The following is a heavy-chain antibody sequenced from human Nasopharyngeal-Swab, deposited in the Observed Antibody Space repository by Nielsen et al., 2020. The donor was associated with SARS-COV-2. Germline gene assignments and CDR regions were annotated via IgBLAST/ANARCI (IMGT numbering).Heavy chain of an antibody. Sequence: PGKGLEWVSGISWNSSSIGYADSVKGRFTISRDNAKNSLYLQMNSLRAEDTALYYCAKAAVAGTYYYYYMDVWGKGTTVTVSS. CDR3: AKAAVAGTYYYYYMDV. J-gene: IGHJ6*03. V-gene: IGHV3-9*01. CDR2: ISWNSSSI. D-gene: IGHD6-19*01.